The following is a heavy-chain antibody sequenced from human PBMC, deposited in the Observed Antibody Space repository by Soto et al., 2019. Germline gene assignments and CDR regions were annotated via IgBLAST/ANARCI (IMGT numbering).Heavy chain of an antibody. Sequence: PGGSLRLSCAASGFTVSSNYMSWVRQAPGKGLEWVSVIYSGGSTYYADSVKGRFTISRDNSKNTLYLQMNSLRAEDTAVYYCARDFGYYDFWSGYSTHYYYYYMDVWGKGTTVTVSS. J-gene: IGHJ6*03. CDR3: ARDFGYYDFWSGYSTHYYYYYMDV. D-gene: IGHD3-3*01. V-gene: IGHV3-66*01. CDR1: GFTVSSNY. CDR2: IYSGGST.